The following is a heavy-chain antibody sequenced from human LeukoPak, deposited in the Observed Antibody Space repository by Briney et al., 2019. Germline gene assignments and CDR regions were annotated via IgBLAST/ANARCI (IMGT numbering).Heavy chain of an antibody. V-gene: IGHV4-61*02. CDR2: IYTSGST. D-gene: IGHD2-15*01. CDR3: AKAPVTTCRGAYCYPFDY. J-gene: IGHJ4*02. Sequence: MSSETLSLTCTVSGGSISSGSYYWSWIRQPAGKGLEWIGRIYTSGSTNYNPSLKSRVTISVDTSKNQFSLKLSSVTAADTAVYYCAKAPVTTCRGAYCYPFDYWGQGTLVTVSS. CDR1: GGSISSGSYY.